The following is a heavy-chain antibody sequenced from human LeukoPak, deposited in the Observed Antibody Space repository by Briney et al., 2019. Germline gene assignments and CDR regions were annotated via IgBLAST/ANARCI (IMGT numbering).Heavy chain of an antibody. CDR3: ARSSSWYYFDY. D-gene: IGHD6-13*01. Sequence: SETLSLTCTVSGGSISSYYWSWIRQPPGKGLEWIGYIYYSGSTNYNPSLKSRVAISVDTSKNQFSLKLSSVTAADTAVYYCARSSSWYYFDYWGQGTLVTVSS. V-gene: IGHV4-59*01. CDR2: IYYSGST. CDR1: GGSISSYY. J-gene: IGHJ4*02.